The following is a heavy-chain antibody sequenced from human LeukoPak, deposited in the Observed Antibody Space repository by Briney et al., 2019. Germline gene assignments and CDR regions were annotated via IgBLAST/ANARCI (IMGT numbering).Heavy chain of an antibody. Sequence: GGSLRLSCAASGFTFSSYWMHRVRQAPGKGLEWVSRINSDGGSTTYADSVEGRFTISRDNAKNTTYLQMSSLRADDSAVYYCGRGGLTGQMAAFDYWGQGALVTVST. CDR1: GFTFSSYW. CDR2: INSDGGST. V-gene: IGHV3-74*01. CDR3: GRGGLTGQMAAFDY. J-gene: IGHJ4*02. D-gene: IGHD3-9*01.